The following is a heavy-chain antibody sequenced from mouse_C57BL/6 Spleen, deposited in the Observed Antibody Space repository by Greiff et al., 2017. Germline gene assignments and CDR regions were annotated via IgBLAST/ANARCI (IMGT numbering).Heavy chain of an antibody. D-gene: IGHD1-1*01. CDR1: GFNIKDDY. J-gene: IGHJ2*01. CDR3: TTFATVVATPDY. Sequence: EVQLQQSGAELVRPGASVKLSCTASGFNIKDDYMHWVKQRPEQGLEWIGRFDPENGDTEYASKFQGKATITADTSANTAYLQLSSLTSEDTAVYYCTTFATVVATPDYWGQGTTLTVSS. CDR2: FDPENGDT. V-gene: IGHV14-4*01.